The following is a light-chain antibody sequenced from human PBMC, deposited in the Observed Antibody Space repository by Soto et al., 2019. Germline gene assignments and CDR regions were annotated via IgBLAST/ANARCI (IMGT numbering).Light chain of an antibody. CDR2: ANN. CDR3: SSYTSSSTLH. Sequence: QSVLTQPPSVSGAPGQRVSISCTGSNSNIGAGYDVHWYQQLPGKAPTLLIYANNNRPSGVPDRFSGSKSGTSASLAITGLRPEDEADYYCSSYTSSSTLHFGTGTKVTVL. J-gene: IGLJ1*01. V-gene: IGLV1-40*01. CDR1: NSNIGAGYD.